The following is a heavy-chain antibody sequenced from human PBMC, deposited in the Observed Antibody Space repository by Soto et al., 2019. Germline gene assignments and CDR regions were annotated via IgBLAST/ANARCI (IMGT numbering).Heavy chain of an antibody. CDR2: INHSGST. CDR1: GGSFSGYY. J-gene: IGHJ3*02. D-gene: IGHD5-12*01. CDR3: AISDIVATIVESAEHAFDI. V-gene: IGHV4-34*01. Sequence: QVQLQQWGAGLLKPSETLSLTCAVYGGSFSGYYWSWIRQPPGKGLEWIGEINHSGSTNYNPSLKSRVTISVDTSKNQFSLKLSSVTAADTAVYYCAISDIVATIVESAEHAFDIWGQGTMVTVSS.